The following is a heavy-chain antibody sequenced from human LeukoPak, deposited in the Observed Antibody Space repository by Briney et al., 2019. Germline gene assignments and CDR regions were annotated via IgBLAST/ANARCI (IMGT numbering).Heavy chain of an antibody. CDR2: ISAYNGNT. CDR3: ARDYRDSSNHNDF. Sequence: ASVKVSCKASGYTFPRYGISWVRQAPGQGLECMGWISAYNGNTHYAQKLQGRVTMATDTSTRTAYMELRSLRSDDTAVYYCARDYRDSSNHNDFWGQGTLVTVSS. D-gene: IGHD4-11*01. V-gene: IGHV1-18*01. J-gene: IGHJ4*02. CDR1: GYTFPRYG.